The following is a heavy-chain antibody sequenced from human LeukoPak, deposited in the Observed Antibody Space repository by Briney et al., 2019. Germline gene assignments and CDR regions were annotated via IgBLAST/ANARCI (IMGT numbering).Heavy chain of an antibody. Sequence: GGSLRLSCAPSGFTFSDYYMSWIRQAPGKGLEWVSYISSSGSTIYSADSVKGRFTISRDNAKNSLYLQINSLRVEDTAVYYCARDHPRPGYDFWSGRPSELDPWGQGTLVTVSS. J-gene: IGHJ5*02. CDR2: ISSSGSTI. CDR3: ARDHPRPGYDFWSGRPSELDP. CDR1: GFTFSDYY. D-gene: IGHD3-3*01. V-gene: IGHV3-11*04.